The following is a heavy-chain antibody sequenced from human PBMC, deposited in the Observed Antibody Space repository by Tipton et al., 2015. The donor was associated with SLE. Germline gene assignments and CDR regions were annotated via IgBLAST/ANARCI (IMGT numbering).Heavy chain of an antibody. CDR3: ARTSTYYDFWSGSYYYYYYMDV. CDR1: GGSISSSDYY. Sequence: TLSLTCTVSGGSISSSDYYWGWIRQPPGKGLEWIGSISYTGSTYYSPSLRSRVTISVDTSKNQFSLTLSSVTAADTAVYYCARTSTYYDFWSGSYYYYYYMDVWGKGTTVTVSS. CDR2: ISYTGST. V-gene: IGHV4-39*01. J-gene: IGHJ6*03. D-gene: IGHD3-3*01.